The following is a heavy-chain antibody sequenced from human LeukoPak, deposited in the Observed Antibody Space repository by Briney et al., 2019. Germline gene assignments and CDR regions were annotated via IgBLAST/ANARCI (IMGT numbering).Heavy chain of an antibody. Sequence: GGSLRLSCAASGFTFGDYGMSWVCQAPGKGLKWVSGINWNGGSTGYADSVKGRFTISRDNAKNSLYLQMNSLRAEDTALYYCARDERIFGVVLMCAFDIWGQGTMVTVSS. CDR1: GFTFGDYG. D-gene: IGHD3-3*01. CDR2: INWNGGST. J-gene: IGHJ3*02. CDR3: ARDERIFGVVLMCAFDI. V-gene: IGHV3-20*04.